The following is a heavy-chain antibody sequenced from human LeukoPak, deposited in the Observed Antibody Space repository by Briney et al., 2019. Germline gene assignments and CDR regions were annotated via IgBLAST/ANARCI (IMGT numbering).Heavy chain of an antibody. CDR3: AGGSSGWYFAYHYYYMDV. CDR1: GGSISSYS. Sequence: PSETLSLTCTVSGGSISSYSWTWIRQPAGKGLEWIGRIYTSGSTNYNPSLKSRVTMSVDTSKNQFSLKLSSVTAADTAVYYCAGGSSGWYFAYHYYYMDVWGKGTTVTVSS. J-gene: IGHJ6*03. V-gene: IGHV4-4*07. D-gene: IGHD6-19*01. CDR2: IYTSGST.